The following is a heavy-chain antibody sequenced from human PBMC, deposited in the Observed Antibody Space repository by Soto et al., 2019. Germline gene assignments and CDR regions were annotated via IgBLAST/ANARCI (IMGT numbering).Heavy chain of an antibody. CDR3: ASTNYDFWSGYYTGGGYYGMDV. Sequence: PGGSLRLSCAASGFTFSSYSMNWVRQAPGKGLEWVSSISSSSSYIYYADSVKGRFTISRDNAKNSLYLQMNSLRAEDTAVYYCASTNYDFWSGYYTGGGYYGMDVWGQGATVTVSS. CDR2: ISSSSSYI. CDR1: GFTFSSYS. V-gene: IGHV3-21*01. D-gene: IGHD3-3*01. J-gene: IGHJ6*02.